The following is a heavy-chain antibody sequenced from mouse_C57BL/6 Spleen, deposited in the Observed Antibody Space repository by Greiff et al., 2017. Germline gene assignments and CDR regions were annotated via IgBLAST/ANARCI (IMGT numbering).Heavy chain of an antibody. CDR3: AKGGSSPDY. J-gene: IGHJ2*01. D-gene: IGHD1-1*01. CDR2: IYPRSGNT. Sequence: QVHVKQSGAELARPGASVKLSCKASGYTFTSYGISWVKQRTGQGLEWIGEIYPRSGNTYYNEKFKGKATLTADKSSSTAYMELRSLTSEDSAVYFCAKGGSSPDYWGQGTTLTVSS. V-gene: IGHV1-81*01. CDR1: GYTFTSYG.